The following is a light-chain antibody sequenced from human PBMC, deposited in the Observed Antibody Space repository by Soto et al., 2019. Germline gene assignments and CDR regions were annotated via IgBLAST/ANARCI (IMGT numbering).Light chain of an antibody. Sequence: EIVLTQSPGALSLSPGERASLSCRASQSVSSNYLAWYQQKPGQAPRLLIYGASSRATAIPDRFSGSGSGTDFALTISRLEPEDFAVYYCQQFGTSPPTTFVQGTRLEIK. CDR3: QQFGTSPPTT. CDR1: QSVSSNY. V-gene: IGKV3-20*01. J-gene: IGKJ5*01. CDR2: GAS.